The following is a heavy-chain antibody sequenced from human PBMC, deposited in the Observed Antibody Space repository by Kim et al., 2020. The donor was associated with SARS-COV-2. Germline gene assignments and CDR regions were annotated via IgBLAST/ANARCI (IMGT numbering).Heavy chain of an antibody. V-gene: IGHV3-9*01. D-gene: IGHD6-19*01. CDR2: ISWNSGSI. Sequence: GGSLRLSCAASGFTFDDYAMHWVRQAPGKGLEWVSGISWNSGSIGYADSVKGRFTISRDNAKNSLYPQMNSLRAEDTALYYCAKDIGYSSGSIDYWGQGTLSPSPQ. CDR1: GFTFDDYA. CDR3: AKDIGYSSGSIDY. J-gene: IGHJ4*02.